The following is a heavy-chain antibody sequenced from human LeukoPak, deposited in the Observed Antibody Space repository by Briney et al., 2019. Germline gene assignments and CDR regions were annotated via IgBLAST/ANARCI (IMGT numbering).Heavy chain of an antibody. CDR1: GFTFSSYA. CDR2: ISGSGGST. CDR3: ATKTISNMVTFGGVDY. J-gene: IGHJ4*02. D-gene: IGHD3-16*01. V-gene: IGHV3-23*01. Sequence: GGSLRLSCAASGFTFSSYAMSWVRQAPGKGLEWVSVISGSGGSTYYADSVKGRFTISRDNSKNTLYLQMNSLRAEDTAVYYCATKTISNMVTFGGVDYWGQGTLVTVSP.